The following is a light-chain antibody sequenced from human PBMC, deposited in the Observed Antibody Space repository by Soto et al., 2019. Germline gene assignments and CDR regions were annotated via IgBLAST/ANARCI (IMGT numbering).Light chain of an antibody. J-gene: IGKJ3*01. CDR1: QSISSW. V-gene: IGKV1-5*01. Sequence: DIQMTQSPSTLSASVGDRVTITCRASQSISSWLAWYQQKPGKAPKLLIYDASSLESGVPSRFSGSGSETEFTLAVSSLQPDDCATYYCQQYNGAFGPGTKVDIK. CDR2: DAS. CDR3: QQYNGA.